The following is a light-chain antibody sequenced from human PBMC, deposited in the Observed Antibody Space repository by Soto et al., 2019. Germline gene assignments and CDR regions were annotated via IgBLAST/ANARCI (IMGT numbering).Light chain of an antibody. V-gene: IGLV2-14*01. CDR2: EVS. Sequence: QSVRSHPGSVCWSPGHLITIPCTGTSSDVGGYNYVSWYQQYPGKAPTLAIYEVSNRPSAVSNRFSGSKSGKTASPIISGLQAADQAEYYCSSYTSTGPVVFGGGTKVTVL. CDR3: SSYTSTGPVV. CDR1: SSDVGGYNY. J-gene: IGLJ2*01.